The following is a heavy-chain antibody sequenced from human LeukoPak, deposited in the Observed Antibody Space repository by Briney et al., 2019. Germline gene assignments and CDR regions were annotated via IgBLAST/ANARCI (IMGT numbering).Heavy chain of an antibody. V-gene: IGHV1-69*13. CDR1: GGTFSNFA. J-gene: IGHJ3*02. D-gene: IGHD2-2*02. CDR2: IIPILDAA. Sequence: SVKVSCKASGGTFSNFAISWVRQAPGQGLEWVGGIIPILDAANYAQKFQGRVSITADESPSTAYMELSSLRSEDTAVYYCARGIVVVPAAIRRDDAFDIWGQGTMVTVSS. CDR3: ARGIVVVPAAIRRDDAFDI.